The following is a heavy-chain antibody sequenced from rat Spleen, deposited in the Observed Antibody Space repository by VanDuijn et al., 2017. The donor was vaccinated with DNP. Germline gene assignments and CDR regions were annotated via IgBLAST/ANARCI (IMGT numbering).Heavy chain of an antibody. J-gene: IGHJ4*01. CDR1: GFSLTNYH. D-gene: IGHD5-1*01. CDR3: ARDRLGTMDA. V-gene: IGHV2-15*01. CDR2: IWSGGTT. Sequence: QVQLKESGPGLVQPSQTLSLTCTVSGFSLTNYHVDWVRQPPGKGLEWVGVIWSGGTTDYNSALKTRLSISKDTSKSQVFLKMNSLQTEDTATYYCARDRLGTMDAWGQGTSVTVSS.